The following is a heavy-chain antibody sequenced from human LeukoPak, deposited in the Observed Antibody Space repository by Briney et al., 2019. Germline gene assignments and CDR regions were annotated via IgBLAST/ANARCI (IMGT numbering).Heavy chain of an antibody. CDR1: GFTFSRYW. J-gene: IGHJ5*02. Sequence: GGSLTLSCAASGFTFSRYWIHWVRQAPGKGPVWVSVISTDGSSTRYADSVKGRFTISRDNVKNTLYLQMNSLRVEDTAVYYCTGPSFGASGMGFDPWGQGALVTVSS. CDR3: TGPSFGASGMGFDP. V-gene: IGHV3-74*01. D-gene: IGHD3-10*01. CDR2: ISTDGSST.